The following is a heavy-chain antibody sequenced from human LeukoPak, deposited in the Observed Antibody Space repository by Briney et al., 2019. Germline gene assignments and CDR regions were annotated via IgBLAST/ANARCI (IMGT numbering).Heavy chain of an antibody. Sequence: ASVKVSCKASGYTFTAYYIHWVRQAPGQGLEWMGWINPNSGDTNYAQKFQGRVTLTRDTSINTAYMELSRLRSDDTAVYYCARDVGAGEVDPWGQGTLVTVSS. CDR1: GYTFTAYY. D-gene: IGHD3-16*01. CDR2: INPNSGDT. CDR3: ARDVGAGEVDP. J-gene: IGHJ5*02. V-gene: IGHV1-2*02.